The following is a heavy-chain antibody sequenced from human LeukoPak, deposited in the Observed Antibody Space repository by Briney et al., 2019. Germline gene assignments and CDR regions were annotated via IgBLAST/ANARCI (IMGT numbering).Heavy chain of an antibody. J-gene: IGHJ4*02. Sequence: ASVKVPCKASGYTFTGYYMYWVRQAPGQGLEWMGWINPNSDGTNYAQTFQGRVTMTRDTSISTAFMELSSLRSDDTAVYYCARETRYCSGGSCDLPFDYWGQGTLVTVSS. CDR2: INPNSDGT. D-gene: IGHD2-15*01. CDR3: ARETRYCSGGSCDLPFDY. CDR1: GYTFTGYY. V-gene: IGHV1-2*02.